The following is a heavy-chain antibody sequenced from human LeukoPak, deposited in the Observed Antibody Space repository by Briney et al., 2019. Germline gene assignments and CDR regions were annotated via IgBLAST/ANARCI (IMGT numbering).Heavy chain of an antibody. CDR2: ISSSGSTI. D-gene: IGHD1-1*01. Sequence: PGGSLRLSCAASGFTVNNEYMYWVRQAPGKGLEWVSYISSSGSTIYYADSVKGRFTISRDNAKNSLYLQMNSLRAEDTAVYYCARGGTSKNDAFDIWGQGTMVTVSS. CDR3: ARGGTSKNDAFDI. V-gene: IGHV3-11*01. CDR1: GFTVNNEY. J-gene: IGHJ3*02.